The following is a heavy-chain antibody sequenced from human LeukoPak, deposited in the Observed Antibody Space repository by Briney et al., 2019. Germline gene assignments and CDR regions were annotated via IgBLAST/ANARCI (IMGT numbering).Heavy chain of an antibody. CDR1: GHTFTSYA. CDR2: INTNTGNP. CDR3: ARGGGYNFRAINWFDP. V-gene: IGHV7-4-1*02. D-gene: IGHD5-24*01. Sequence: GASVKVSCKASGHTFTSYAMNWVRQAPGQGLEWMGWINTNTGNPTYAQGFTGRFVFSLDTSVSTAYLQISSLKAEDTAVYYCARGGGYNFRAINWFDPWGQGTLVTVSS. J-gene: IGHJ5*02.